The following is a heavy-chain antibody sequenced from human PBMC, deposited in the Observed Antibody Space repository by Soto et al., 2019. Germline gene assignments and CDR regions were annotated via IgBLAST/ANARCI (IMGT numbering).Heavy chain of an antibody. V-gene: IGHV3-21*01. D-gene: IGHD3-9*01. CDR2: ISSSSSYI. Sequence: EVQLVESGGGLVKPGGSLRLSCAASGFTFSSYSMNWVRQAPGKGLEWVSSISSSSSYIYYADSVKGRFTISRDNAKNSLYLQMNSLRAEDTAVYYCARDWTEYYDILTGYYYYYYGMDVWGQGTTVTVSS. J-gene: IGHJ6*02. CDR1: GFTFSSYS. CDR3: ARDWTEYYDILTGYYYYYYGMDV.